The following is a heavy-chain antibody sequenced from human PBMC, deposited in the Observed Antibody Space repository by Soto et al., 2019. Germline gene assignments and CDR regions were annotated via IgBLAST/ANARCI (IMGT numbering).Heavy chain of an antibody. J-gene: IGHJ4*02. V-gene: IGHV4-31*03. CDR3: ARFSMIVVVKDYFDY. Sequence: QVQLQESGPGLVKPSQTLSLTCTVSGGSISSGVYYWSWIRQHPGKGLEWIGYIYYSGSTYYNPSLKSRVTISVDTSKNQFSLKLSSVTAADTAVYYCARFSMIVVVKDYFDYWGQGTLVTVSS. CDR2: IYYSGST. D-gene: IGHD3-22*01. CDR1: GGSISSGVYY.